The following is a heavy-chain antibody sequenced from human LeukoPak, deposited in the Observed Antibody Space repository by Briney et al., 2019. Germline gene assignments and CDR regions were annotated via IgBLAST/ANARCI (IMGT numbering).Heavy chain of an antibody. D-gene: IGHD6-19*01. V-gene: IGHV3-15*01. CDR1: GFTFRNAW. CDR2: IKTKAEGDTT. Sequence: GGSLRLSCAASGFTFRNAWMSWVRQAPGKGLEWVGRIKTKAEGDTTDYAPPVKGRFTNSRDDSKNTLYLQMNRLKTEDTAVYYCTTAAGPFDHWGQGTLVTVSS. CDR3: TTAAGPFDH. J-gene: IGHJ4*02.